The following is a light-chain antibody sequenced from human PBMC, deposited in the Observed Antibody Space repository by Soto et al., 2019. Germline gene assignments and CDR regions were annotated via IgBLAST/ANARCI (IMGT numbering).Light chain of an antibody. J-gene: IGKJ5*01. V-gene: IGKV3-20*01. CDR1: ESVTSSH. Sequence: EIVLTQSPDTLCLSPGERATLSCRASESVTSSHIAWYQQKPGQAPRLIIYSASSRATGIPDRFSGSGSGTDFTLTISTLEPEDFAVYYCQYYGSTRNTFGQGTRLEIK. CDR3: QYYGSTRNT. CDR2: SAS.